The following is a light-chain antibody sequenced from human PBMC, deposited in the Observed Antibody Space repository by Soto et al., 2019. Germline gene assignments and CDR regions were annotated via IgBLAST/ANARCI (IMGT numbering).Light chain of an antibody. J-gene: IGKJ5*01. V-gene: IGKV3D-15*01. Sequence: EIVLTQSPATMSVSPGERATLSCRATQSVSRNLAWYQQKPGQAPRLLIYDASTRATGTTARFSGSGTGTKFTLSISSLQPEDFAVYYCQQYNNWPITFGQGTRLEIK. CDR2: DAS. CDR1: QSVSRN. CDR3: QQYNNWPIT.